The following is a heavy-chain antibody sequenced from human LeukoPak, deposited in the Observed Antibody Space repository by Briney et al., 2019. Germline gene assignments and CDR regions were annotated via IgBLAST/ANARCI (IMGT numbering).Heavy chain of an antibody. CDR3: AREVIAAHNWFNP. J-gene: IGHJ5*02. Sequence: SETLSLTCTVSGGSISSGSYSWSWIRQPGGKGLEWIGRFYISGTTNYNPSLKSRVTVSVDTSKNQFSLKLTSVTAADTAVYYCAREVIAAHNWFNPWGQGTLVTVSS. CDR1: GGSISSGSYS. V-gene: IGHV4-61*02. D-gene: IGHD6-6*01. CDR2: FYISGTT.